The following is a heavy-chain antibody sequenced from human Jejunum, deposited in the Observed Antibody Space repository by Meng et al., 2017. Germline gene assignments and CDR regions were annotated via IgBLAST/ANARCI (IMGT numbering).Heavy chain of an antibody. V-gene: IGHV4-4*02. D-gene: IGHD2-8*01. CDR2: IDPTEST. CDR1: GATISRTNW. J-gene: IGHJ4*02. Sequence: VQLEASGPGLVKPSGSLSLTCAVSGATISRTNWWSWLRQPPGKGLEWNGKIDPTESTHSNPSLKGRVTISADRSKNQFSLRLTSVAAADTAIYYCARAYCTDVSCHDFFDSWGQGTLVTVSS. CDR3: ARAYCTDVSCHDFFDS.